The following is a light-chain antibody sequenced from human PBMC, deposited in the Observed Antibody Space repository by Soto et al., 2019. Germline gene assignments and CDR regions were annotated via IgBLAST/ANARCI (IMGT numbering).Light chain of an antibody. CDR1: SSDIGNNY. V-gene: IGLV1-51*02. Sequence: QSVLTQPPSVSAAPGQKVTISCSGSSSDIGNNYVSWYQQLPGTAPKLLIYENNKRPSGIPDRFSGSKSGTSATLGITGLQTGDEADYYCGTWDSSLSADNYVFGTGTKV. J-gene: IGLJ1*01. CDR2: ENN. CDR3: GTWDSSLSADNYV.